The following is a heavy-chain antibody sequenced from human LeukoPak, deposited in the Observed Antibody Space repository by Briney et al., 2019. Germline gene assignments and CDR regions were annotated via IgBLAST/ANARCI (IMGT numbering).Heavy chain of an antibody. V-gene: IGHV4-4*02. Sequence: SETLSLTCAVSGGSISSSNWWSWVRQPPGKGLEWIGEIYHSGSTNYNPSLKSRVTVSVDKSKNQFSLKLSSVTAADTAVYYCARGPPPYGSGSYFRRRGFDYWGQGTLVTVSS. CDR3: ARGPPPYGSGSYFRRRGFDY. J-gene: IGHJ4*02. CDR1: GGSISSSNW. CDR2: IYHSGST. D-gene: IGHD3-10*01.